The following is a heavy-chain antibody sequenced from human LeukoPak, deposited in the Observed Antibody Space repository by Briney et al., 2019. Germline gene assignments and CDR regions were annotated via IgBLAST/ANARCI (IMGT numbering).Heavy chain of an antibody. D-gene: IGHD2-15*01. V-gene: IGHV3-33*01. CDR2: IWYDGSYK. CDR1: AFTFSSYG. Sequence: PGGSLRLSCAASAFTFSSYGMHWVRQAPGKGLEWVAVIWYDGSYKYYADSVKGRFTISRDNSNNTLYLQMNSLRAEDTAVYTCARDFCSGGSCYYFDYWGQGTLVSVSS. CDR3: ARDFCSGGSCYYFDY. J-gene: IGHJ4*02.